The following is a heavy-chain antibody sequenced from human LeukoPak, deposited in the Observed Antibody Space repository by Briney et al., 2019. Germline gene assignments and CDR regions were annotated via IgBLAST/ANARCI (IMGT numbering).Heavy chain of an antibody. D-gene: IGHD4-17*01. CDR3: ATESYGFGDYAIG. CDR2: IYYGGST. V-gene: IGHV4-59*12. CDR1: TGSISSYY. Sequence: PSETLSLTCTVSTGSISSYYWTWIRQPPGKGLEWIGYIYYGGSTNYNPSLKSRVTILEDTSKRQFFLKLSSVTAADTAVYYCATESYGFGDYAIGWGQGTLVTVSS. J-gene: IGHJ4*02.